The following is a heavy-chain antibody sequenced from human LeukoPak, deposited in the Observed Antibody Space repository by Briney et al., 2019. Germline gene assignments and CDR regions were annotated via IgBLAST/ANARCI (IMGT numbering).Heavy chain of an antibody. J-gene: IGHJ6*04. CDR2: IYYSGST. D-gene: IGHD3-10*01. Sequence: SETLSLTCTVSGGSISSYYWSWIRQPPGKGLEWIGYIYYSGSTNYNPSLKSRVTTSVDTSKNQFSLKLSSVTAADTAVYYCARDYGITMVRGAPRPYYYYGMDVWGKGTTVTVSS. CDR3: ARDYGITMVRGAPRPYYYYGMDV. CDR1: GGSISSYY. V-gene: IGHV4-59*01.